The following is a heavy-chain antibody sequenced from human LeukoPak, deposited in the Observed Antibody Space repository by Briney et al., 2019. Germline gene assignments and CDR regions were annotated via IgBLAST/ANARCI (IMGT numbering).Heavy chain of an antibody. D-gene: IGHD6-19*01. J-gene: IGHJ4*02. CDR3: ARRETSAWFRVDL. V-gene: IGHV5-51*01. CDR1: GYSFSSYW. CDR2: INPGDSST. Sequence: GESLKISCKGSGYSFSSYWIAWVRQMPGKGLEWMGIINPGDSSTRYSPSFQGQVTISADKSITTAYLQWGSLKASDTAMYYCARRETSAWFRVDLWGQGTLVTVSS.